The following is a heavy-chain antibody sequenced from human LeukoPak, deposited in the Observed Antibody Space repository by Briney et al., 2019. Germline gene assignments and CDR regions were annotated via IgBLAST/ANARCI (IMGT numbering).Heavy chain of an antibody. Sequence: SETLSLTCTVSGGSISGYYWSWIRQPAGKGLEWIGHIYTSGRTNYSPSLKSRVTMSVDTSKNQFSLKLRSVTAADTAVYYCARSGRGYSYGPMYYFDYWGQGTLVTVSS. CDR2: IYTSGRT. CDR3: ARSGRGYSYGPMYYFDY. D-gene: IGHD5-18*01. J-gene: IGHJ4*02. V-gene: IGHV4-4*07. CDR1: GGSISGYY.